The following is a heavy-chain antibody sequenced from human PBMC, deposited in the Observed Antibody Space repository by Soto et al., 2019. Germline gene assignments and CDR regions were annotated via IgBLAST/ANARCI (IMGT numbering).Heavy chain of an antibody. D-gene: IGHD3-3*01. Sequence: ESGGGLVQPGGSLRLSCAASGFTVSSNYMSWVRQAPGKGLEWVSVIYSGGSTYYADSVKGRFTISRHNSKNTLYLQMNSLRAEDTAVYYCARDSGSSYYDFWSGYYRGGAFDIWGQGTMVTVSS. CDR3: ARDSGSSYYDFWSGYYRGGAFDI. CDR2: IYSGGST. CDR1: GFTVSSNY. V-gene: IGHV3-53*04. J-gene: IGHJ3*02.